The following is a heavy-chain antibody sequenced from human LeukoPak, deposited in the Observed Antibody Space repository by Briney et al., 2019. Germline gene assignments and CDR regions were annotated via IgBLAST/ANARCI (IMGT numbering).Heavy chain of an antibody. CDR2: IYYSGST. Sequence: PSETLSLTCTVSGGSISSSSYYWGWIRQPPGKGLEWIGSIYYSGSTYYNPSLRSRVTILVDKSKNQFSLKLSSVTAADTAVYYCARDKREPRYAFDIWGQGTMVTVSS. D-gene: IGHD1-26*01. CDR1: GGSISSSSYY. CDR3: ARDKREPRYAFDI. J-gene: IGHJ3*02. V-gene: IGHV4-39*07.